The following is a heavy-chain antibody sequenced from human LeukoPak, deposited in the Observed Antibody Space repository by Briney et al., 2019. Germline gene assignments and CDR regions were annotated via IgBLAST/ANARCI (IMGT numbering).Heavy chain of an antibody. CDR1: GYSFTSYW. J-gene: IGHJ4*02. CDR3: ARHGEAAAGTLAWPY. D-gene: IGHD6-13*01. Sequence: GESLKISCKGSGYSFTSYWIGWVRQMPGKGLEWMGIIYPGDSDTRYSPSFQGQVTISADKSISTAYLQWSSLKASDTAMYYCARHGEAAAGTLAWPYWGQGTLVTVSS. CDR2: IYPGDSDT. V-gene: IGHV5-51*01.